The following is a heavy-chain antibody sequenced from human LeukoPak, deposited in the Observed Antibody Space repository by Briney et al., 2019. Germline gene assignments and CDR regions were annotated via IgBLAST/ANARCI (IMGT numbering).Heavy chain of an antibody. Sequence: ASVKVSCKASGYTFTGYYMHWVRQAPGQGLEWMGWINTNSGGTNYAQKFQGRVTMTRDTSISTAYMELSRLRSDDTAVYYCAREHGGWTARGAFDIWGQGTMVTVSS. J-gene: IGHJ3*02. CDR1: GYTFTGYY. V-gene: IGHV1-2*02. CDR3: AREHGGWTARGAFDI. CDR2: INTNSGGT. D-gene: IGHD3-16*01.